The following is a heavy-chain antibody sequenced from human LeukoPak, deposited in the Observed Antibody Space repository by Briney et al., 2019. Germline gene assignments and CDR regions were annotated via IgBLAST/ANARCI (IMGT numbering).Heavy chain of an antibody. D-gene: IGHD4-17*01. CDR3: AKDLTVTNYYYYGMDV. V-gene: IGHV3-30*18. CDR1: GFTFSSYG. J-gene: IGHJ6*02. CDR2: ISYDGSNK. Sequence: PGRSLRLSCAASGFTFSSYGMHWVRQAPGKGLEWVAVISYDGSNKYYADSVKGRFTISRDNSKNTLYLQMNSLRAEDTAVYYCAKDLTVTNYYYYGMDVWGQGTTVTVSS.